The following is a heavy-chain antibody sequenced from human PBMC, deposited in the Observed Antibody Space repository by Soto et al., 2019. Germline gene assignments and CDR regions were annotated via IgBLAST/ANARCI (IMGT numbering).Heavy chain of an antibody. V-gene: IGHV4-61*01. CDR3: AAGYSNSPFDP. CDR1: GGSVSSGSFY. D-gene: IGHD6-13*01. Sequence: PSETLSLTGTVSGGSVSSGSFYWRWIRQPPGMGREWVGFLYYIGRTNYNPPLKSRVAISVGTSKNQFSLKLSSVTAADTALYYCAAGYSNSPFDPWGQGTLVTVSS. J-gene: IGHJ5*02. CDR2: LYYIGRT.